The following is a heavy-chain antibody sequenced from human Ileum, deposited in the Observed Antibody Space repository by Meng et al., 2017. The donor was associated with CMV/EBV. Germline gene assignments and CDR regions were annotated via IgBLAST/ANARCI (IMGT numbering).Heavy chain of an antibody. V-gene: IGHV4-34*01. D-gene: IGHD2-2*02. Sequence: ESLKISCAVSGGSFSGYYWSWIRQPPGKGLEWIGEINHSGSTNYNPSLKSRVTISVDTSKNQFSLKLSSVTAADTAVYYCARGPWRVVPAAILWGGHFDYWGQGTLVTVSS. CDR3: ARGPWRVVPAAILWGGHFDY. CDR2: INHSGST. J-gene: IGHJ4*02. CDR1: GGSFSGYY.